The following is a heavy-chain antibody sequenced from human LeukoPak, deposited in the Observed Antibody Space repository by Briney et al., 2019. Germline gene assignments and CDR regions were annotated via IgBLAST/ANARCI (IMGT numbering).Heavy chain of an antibody. CDR1: GFTFSSYA. CDR2: ISGSGGST. Sequence: PGGSLRLSCAASGFTFSSYAMSLVRQAPGKGLEWVSAISGSGGSTYYADSVKGRFTISRDNSKNTLYLQMNSLRAEDTAVYYCAKIRVGYNWNDVNDYWGQGTLVTVSS. J-gene: IGHJ4*02. V-gene: IGHV3-23*01. D-gene: IGHD1-1*01. CDR3: AKIRVGYNWNDVNDY.